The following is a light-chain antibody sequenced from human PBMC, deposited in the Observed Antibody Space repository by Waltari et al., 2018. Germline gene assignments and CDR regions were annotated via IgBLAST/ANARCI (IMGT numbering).Light chain of an antibody. Sequence: EIVLTQSPGTLSLSPGERATLSCRASQSVSSSYLAWYQQKPGQAPRLLIYGASSRATGIPDSFSGSGSGTDFTLTISRLEPEDFAVYYCQQYGSSPPYTFGQGTKLEIK. J-gene: IGKJ2*01. CDR1: QSVSSSY. CDR3: QQYGSSPPYT. V-gene: IGKV3-20*01. CDR2: GAS.